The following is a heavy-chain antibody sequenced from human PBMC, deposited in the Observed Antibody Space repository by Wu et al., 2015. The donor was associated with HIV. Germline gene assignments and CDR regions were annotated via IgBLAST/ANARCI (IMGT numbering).Heavy chain of an antibody. Sequence: QVQLEQSGAEVKKPGSSVRVSCKASGETFSRITFSWVRQAPGQGLEWMGRIIPKLGTKRYAQKFQGRVTIIADESTRTAYMELSRLKSEDTAVYFCAKDTASAVVPVVIFAGMDVWGKGTTVTVSS. J-gene: IGHJ6*04. CDR2: IIPKLGTK. V-gene: IGHV1-69*11. D-gene: IGHD2-15*01. CDR3: AKDTASAVVPVVIFAGMDV. CDR1: GETFSRIT.